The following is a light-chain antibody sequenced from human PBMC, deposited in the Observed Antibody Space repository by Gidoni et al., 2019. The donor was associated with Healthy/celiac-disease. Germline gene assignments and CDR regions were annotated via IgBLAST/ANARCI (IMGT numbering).Light chain of an antibody. Sequence: EIVLTQSPGTLSLSPGERATLSCRASQSVSSSYLAWYQQKPGQAPRLLIYGASSRATGIPDRCSGRGSGTDFTLTISRLEPEDFAVYYCQQYGSSPRTFXQXTKVEIK. CDR1: QSVSSSY. J-gene: IGKJ1*01. V-gene: IGKV3-20*01. CDR2: GAS. CDR3: QQYGSSPRT.